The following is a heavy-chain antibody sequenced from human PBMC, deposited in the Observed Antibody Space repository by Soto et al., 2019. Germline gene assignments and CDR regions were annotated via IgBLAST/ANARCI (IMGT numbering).Heavy chain of an antibody. J-gene: IGHJ5*01. V-gene: IGHV3-30*02. Sequence: GGSLRLSCSVSGFTFSTYGLHWVRQPPGKGLEWVAFVSFDGSEKYYAESVKGRFTISRDNPRNTLFLQLTSLRTEDTAVYFCAKDPIPAGNRGSRFDSWGRGTLVTVSS. CDR2: VSFDGSEK. CDR1: GFTFSTYG. D-gene: IGHD2-2*01. CDR3: AKDPIPAGNRGSRFDS.